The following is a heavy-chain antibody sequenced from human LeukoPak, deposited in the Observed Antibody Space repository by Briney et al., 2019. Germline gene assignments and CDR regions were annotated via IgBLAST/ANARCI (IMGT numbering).Heavy chain of an antibody. Sequence: GGSLRLSCAASGFTFSSYAMSWVRQAPGKGLEWVSAISGSGGSTYYADSVKGRFTISRDNSKNTLYLQMNSLRAEDTAVYYCAKDRGTAQTDYYYYYGMDVWGQGTTVTVSS. D-gene: IGHD2-21*02. V-gene: IGHV3-23*01. CDR3: AKDRGTAQTDYYYYYGMDV. CDR2: ISGSGGST. J-gene: IGHJ6*02. CDR1: GFTFSSYA.